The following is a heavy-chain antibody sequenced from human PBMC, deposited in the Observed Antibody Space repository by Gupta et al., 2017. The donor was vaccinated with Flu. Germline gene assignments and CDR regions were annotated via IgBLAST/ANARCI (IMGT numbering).Heavy chain of an antibody. V-gene: IGHV4-4*02. CDR2: IYHSGST. J-gene: IGHJ4*02. Sequence: VQLQESVPGLVKPSGTLSLICAASGGSISSSNCWIWVRQPPGKGLEWLGEIYHSGSTNYNPSLKSRVTISVDKSKNQFSLKLSSVTAADTAVYYCATYYYDRSGYYSFDYWGQGTLVTVSS. CDR3: ATYYYDRSGYYSFDY. D-gene: IGHD3-22*01. CDR1: GGSISSSNC.